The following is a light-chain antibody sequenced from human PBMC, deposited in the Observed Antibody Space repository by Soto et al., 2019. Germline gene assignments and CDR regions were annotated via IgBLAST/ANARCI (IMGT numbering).Light chain of an antibody. Sequence: QPVLTQSPSASASLGASVKLTCTLSSGHSNYAIAWHQQQSEKGPRYLMKLNSDGSHSKGDGIPDRFSGSSSGAERYLTISSLQSEVEAEYYGQTWGSGIVVFGGGSKVTVL. V-gene: IGLV4-69*01. CDR2: LNSDGSH. CDR3: QTWGSGIVV. J-gene: IGLJ2*01. CDR1: SGHSNYA.